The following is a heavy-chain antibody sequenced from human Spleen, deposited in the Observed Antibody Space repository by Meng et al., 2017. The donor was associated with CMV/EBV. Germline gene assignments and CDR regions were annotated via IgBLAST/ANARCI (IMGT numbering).Heavy chain of an antibody. CDR2: IYDSGST. D-gene: IGHD2-8*01. CDR1: GGSISSYY. V-gene: IGHV4-39*07. CDR3: AREGHTNGVKFDY. Sequence: QVQLQESGPGLGKPSETLSLTCTVSGGSISSYYWGWIRQPPGKGLEWIGNIYDSGSTYYNPSLKSRVTISVDMSKNQFSLNLSSVTAADTAVYYCAREGHTNGVKFDYWGQGTLVTVSS. J-gene: IGHJ4*02.